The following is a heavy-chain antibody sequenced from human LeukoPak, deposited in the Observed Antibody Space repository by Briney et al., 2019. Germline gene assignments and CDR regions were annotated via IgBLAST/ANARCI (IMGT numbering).Heavy chain of an antibody. D-gene: IGHD2-15*01. CDR2: IYSSGST. Sequence: PSKTLSFTCTVPGGSISSGEYYWGWIRPPPGKGLEWIGYIYSSGSTNYNPSLRSRVTISEDTSKNQFSLKLSSVTAADTAVYYCARRFCSGDSCYYFDYWGQGTLVTVSS. V-gene: IGHV4-61*05. CDR1: GGSISSGEYY. J-gene: IGHJ4*02. CDR3: ARRFCSGDSCYYFDY.